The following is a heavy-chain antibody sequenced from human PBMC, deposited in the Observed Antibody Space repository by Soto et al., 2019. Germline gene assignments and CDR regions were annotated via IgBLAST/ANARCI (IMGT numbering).Heavy chain of an antibody. J-gene: IGHJ5*02. V-gene: IGHV1-18*01. CDR1: GYSFTSYG. CDR2: INGYNDNT. CDR3: ARDNGYGSAAWHFDP. D-gene: IGHD6-25*01. Sequence: QVQLVQSGAELKKPGASVKVSCKASGYSFTSYGISWVRQAPGQGLEWMGWINGYNDNTNYAQKLQGRVTMTTDTSTSTAYMELRSLRSDDTAVYYCARDNGYGSAAWHFDPWGQGTRVTRSS.